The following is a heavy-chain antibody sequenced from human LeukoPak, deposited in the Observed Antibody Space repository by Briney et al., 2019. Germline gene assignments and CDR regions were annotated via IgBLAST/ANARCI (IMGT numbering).Heavy chain of an antibody. CDR2: IKQDGSEK. V-gene: IGHV3-7*05. J-gene: IGHJ4*02. CDR1: GFSFSNYW. D-gene: IGHD6-19*01. CDR3: VKDRSGGYRVFDH. Sequence: GGSLRLSCAASGFSFSNYWMSWVRQAPGKGLEWVANIKQDGSEKYYVDSVKGRFTISRDNAKKSLYLQMNSLRAEDTAVYYCVKDRSGGYRVFDHWGQGTLVTVSS.